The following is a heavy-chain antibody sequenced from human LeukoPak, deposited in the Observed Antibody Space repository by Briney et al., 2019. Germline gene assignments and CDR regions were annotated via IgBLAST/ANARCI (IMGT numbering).Heavy chain of an antibody. CDR2: INPNTGGI. Sequence: ASVKVSCKSSGYTFTGYYMHWVRQAPGHGLEWMGWINPNTGGINYAQKFQGRVTMTRDTSISAAYMELSRLRSDDTAVYYCARDPYSNYFDYWGQGTLVTVSS. CDR1: GYTFTGYY. J-gene: IGHJ4*02. V-gene: IGHV1-2*02. D-gene: IGHD5-18*01. CDR3: ARDPYSNYFDY.